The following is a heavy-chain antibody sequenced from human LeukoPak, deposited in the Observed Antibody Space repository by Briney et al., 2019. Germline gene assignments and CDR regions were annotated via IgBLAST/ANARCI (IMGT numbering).Heavy chain of an antibody. V-gene: IGHV4-38-2*01. CDR2: IYHSGST. J-gene: IGHJ4*02. CDR1: GYSISSGYY. CDR3: ARQVFGVVIIDVGFDY. Sequence: SETLSLTXAVSGYSISSGYYWGWIRQPPGKGLEWIGSIYHSGSTHYNPSLKSRVTISVDTSKNQFSLKLSSVTAADTAVYYCARQVFGVVIIDVGFDYWGQGTLVTVSS. D-gene: IGHD3-3*01.